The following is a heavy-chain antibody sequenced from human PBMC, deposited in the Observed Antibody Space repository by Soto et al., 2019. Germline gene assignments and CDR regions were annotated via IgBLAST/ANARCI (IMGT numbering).Heavy chain of an antibody. J-gene: IGHJ6*02. Sequence: GSLRLSCAASGFTVSSNYMSWVRQAPGKGLGWVSVIYSGGSTYYADSVKGRFTISRDNSKNTLYLQMNSLRAEDTAVYYCARDSSSWGTTSSPYYGMDVWGQGT. CDR2: IYSGGST. V-gene: IGHV3-66*01. D-gene: IGHD6-13*01. CDR1: GFTVSSNY. CDR3: ARDSSSWGTTSSPYYGMDV.